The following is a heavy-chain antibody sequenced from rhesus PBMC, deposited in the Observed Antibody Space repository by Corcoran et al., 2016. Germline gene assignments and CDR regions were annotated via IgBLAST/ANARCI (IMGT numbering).Heavy chain of an antibody. CDR1: GGSIRSSY. Sequence: QLPLQESGPGLVKPSETLSVTCAVSGGSIRSSYWSWIRQAPGKGLEWIGYIYGSGSNTNYNTAPKRRGTPSGNTSKNQLSRKLSAGTTADTAVYYCARDNRKDVRRGALYVWGQGLGVTVSA. V-gene: IGHV4-169*02. CDR3: ARDNRKDVRRGALYV. J-gene: IGHJ3*01. CDR2: IYGSGSNT.